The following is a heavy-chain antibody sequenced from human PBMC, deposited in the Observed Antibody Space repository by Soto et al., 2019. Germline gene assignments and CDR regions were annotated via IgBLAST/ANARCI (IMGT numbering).Heavy chain of an antibody. CDR1: GGSIISSDFY. V-gene: IGHV4-39*01. CDR3: AGHSLALRKNNWFDP. J-gene: IGHJ5*02. CDR2: IFYLGSS. D-gene: IGHD3-3*02. Sequence: SETLSLTRTVSGGSIISSDFYWGWVRQPPGKGLEWIGSIFYLGSSYYNPSLKSRVTMSVDTSKNQFSLRLRSVTAADTALYFCAGHSLALRKNNWFDPWGQGIMVTVSS.